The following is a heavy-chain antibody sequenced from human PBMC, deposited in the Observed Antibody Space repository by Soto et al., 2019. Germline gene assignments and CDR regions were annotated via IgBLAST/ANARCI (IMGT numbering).Heavy chain of an antibody. CDR2: IYYNGNN. Sequence: QVQLQESGPGLVKPSETLSLTCTVSGASIRNHYWSWIREPPGEGLEWIGYIYYNGNNNYNPSLKRRITRSVDTTKVQCTPKLSSGTAAGTEVYYCARSNWYSGYWGQGTLVTVSS. D-gene: IGHD7-27*01. CDR1: GASIRNHY. V-gene: IGHV4-59*11. J-gene: IGHJ4*02. CDR3: ARSNWYSGY.